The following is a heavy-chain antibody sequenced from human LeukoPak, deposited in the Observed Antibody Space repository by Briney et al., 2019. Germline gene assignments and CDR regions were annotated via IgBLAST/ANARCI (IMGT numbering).Heavy chain of an antibody. CDR1: GGSISSGGYY. Sequence: PSQTLSLTCTASGGSISSGGYYWSWIRQHPGKGLEWIGYIYYSGSTYYNPSLKSRVTISVDTSKNQFSLKLSSVTAADTAVYYCARAEVIAMSRRAFDIWGQGAMVTVSS. J-gene: IGHJ3*02. V-gene: IGHV4-31*03. D-gene: IGHD2-21*01. CDR2: IYYSGST. CDR3: ARAEVIAMSRRAFDI.